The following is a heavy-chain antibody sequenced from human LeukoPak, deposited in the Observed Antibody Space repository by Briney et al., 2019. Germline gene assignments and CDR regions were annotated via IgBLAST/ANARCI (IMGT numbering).Heavy chain of an antibody. D-gene: IGHD6-19*01. CDR1: GYSFTNYW. V-gene: IGHV5-51*01. J-gene: IGHJ6*03. Sequence: GESPKISCKGSGYSFTNYWIDWVRQMPGKGLEWMGMIYPGGSDTRYSTSFQGQVTFSVDKSINTAYVQWSSLKASDTAMYYCARHAVARRAYYYYYMDVWGKGTTVTVSS. CDR2: IYPGGSDT. CDR3: ARHAVARRAYYYYYMDV.